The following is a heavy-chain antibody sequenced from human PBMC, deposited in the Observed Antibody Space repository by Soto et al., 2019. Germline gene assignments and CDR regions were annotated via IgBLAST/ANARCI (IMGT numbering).Heavy chain of an antibody. D-gene: IGHD3-3*01. CDR2: IVVGSGNT. J-gene: IGHJ6*02. CDR3: AAGWDQEWAFWTDSSYYYGMDV. Sequence: ASVKVSCKASGFTFTSSAVQWVRQARGQRLEWIGWIVVGSGNTNYAQKFQERVTITRDMSTSTAYMELSSLRSEDTAVYYCAAGWDQEWAFWTDSSYYYGMDVWGQGTTVTVSS. V-gene: IGHV1-58*01. CDR1: GFTFTSSA.